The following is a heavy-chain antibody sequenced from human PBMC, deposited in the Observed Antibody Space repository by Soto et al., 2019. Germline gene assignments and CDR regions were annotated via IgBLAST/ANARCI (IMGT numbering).Heavy chain of an antibody. D-gene: IGHD3-10*01. CDR2: IYSGGST. Sequence: QVQLQESGPGLVKPSETLSLSCGVSGGSISQYYWSWIRQPAGKGLEWIGRIYSGGSTNYNPSLGGRVTMSVDTSKNQFSLKLSSVTAADTAVYYCARGPGGFGDFSLDYWGQGTLVTVSS. V-gene: IGHV4-4*07. CDR1: GGSISQYY. J-gene: IGHJ4*02. CDR3: ARGPGGFGDFSLDY.